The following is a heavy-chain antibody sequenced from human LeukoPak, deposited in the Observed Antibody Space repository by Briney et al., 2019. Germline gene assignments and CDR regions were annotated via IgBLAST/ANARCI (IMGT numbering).Heavy chain of an antibody. CDR2: ISYDGSNK. Sequence: PGGSLRLSCAASGFTFSSYAMSWVRQAPGKGLEWVAVISYDGSNKYYADSVKGRFTISRDNSKNTLYLQMNSLRAEDTAVYYCARDALLLWFGESAGAFDIWGQGTMVTVSS. D-gene: IGHD3-10*01. CDR1: GFTFSSYA. J-gene: IGHJ3*02. CDR3: ARDALLLWFGESAGAFDI. V-gene: IGHV3-30-3*01.